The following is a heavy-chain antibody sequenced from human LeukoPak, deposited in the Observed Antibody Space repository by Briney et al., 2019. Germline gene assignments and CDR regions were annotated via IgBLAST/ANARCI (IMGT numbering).Heavy chain of an antibody. V-gene: IGHV1-18*01. CDR3: ARDRGYYDSSGYYDY. Sequence: ASVKVSCKASGYTCTSYGISWVRQAPGQGLEWMGWISAYNGNTNYAQKLQGRVTMTTDTSTSTAYMELRSLRSDDTAVYYCARDRGYYDSSGYYDYWGQGTLVTVSS. D-gene: IGHD3-22*01. J-gene: IGHJ4*02. CDR2: ISAYNGNT. CDR1: GYTCTSYG.